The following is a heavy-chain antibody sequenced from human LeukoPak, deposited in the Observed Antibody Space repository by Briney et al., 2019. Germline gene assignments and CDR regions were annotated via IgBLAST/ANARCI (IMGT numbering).Heavy chain of an antibody. Sequence: SETLSLTCAAYGGSFSGYYWSWIRQPPGKGLEWIGEINHSGSTNYNPSLKSRVTISVDTSKNQFSLKLSSVTAADTAVYYCARGFGSGSYLDWFDPWGQGTLVTVSS. V-gene: IGHV4-34*01. J-gene: IGHJ5*02. CDR1: GGSFSGYY. CDR3: ARGFGSGSYLDWFDP. CDR2: INHSGST. D-gene: IGHD3-10*01.